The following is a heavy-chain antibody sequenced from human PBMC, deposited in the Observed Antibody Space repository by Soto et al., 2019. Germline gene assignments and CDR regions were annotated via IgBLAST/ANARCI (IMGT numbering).Heavy chain of an antibody. CDR2: MNPNSGNT. CDR3: ARAQVDYDSSGLDY. CDR1: GYTFTSYG. Sequence: VSVKVSCKASGYTFTSYGSSWVRQATGQGLEWMGWMNPNSGNTGYAQKFQGRVTMTRNTSISTAYMELSSLRSEDTAVYYCARAQVDYDSSGLDYWGQGTLVTVSS. V-gene: IGHV1-8*01. D-gene: IGHD3-22*01. J-gene: IGHJ4*02.